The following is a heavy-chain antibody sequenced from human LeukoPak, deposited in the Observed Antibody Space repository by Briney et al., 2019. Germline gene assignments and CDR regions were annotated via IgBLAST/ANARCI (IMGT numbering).Heavy chain of an antibody. J-gene: IGHJ5*02. D-gene: IGHD3-10*01. Sequence: ASVKVSCKASGYTFSSYDINWVRQATGQGLEWMGWMNPNSGNTGLAQKFRGRVTMTRDTSISTAYMELSRLRSDDTAVYYCARGRSGSPPYFGFDPWGQGTLVTVSS. CDR3: ARGRSGSPPYFGFDP. CDR1: GYTFSSYD. CDR2: MNPNSGNT. V-gene: IGHV1-8*01.